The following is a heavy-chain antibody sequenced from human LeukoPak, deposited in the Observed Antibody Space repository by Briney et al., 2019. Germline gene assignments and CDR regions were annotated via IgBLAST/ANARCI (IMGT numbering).Heavy chain of an antibody. D-gene: IGHD6-6*01. V-gene: IGHV3-9*01. J-gene: IGHJ4*02. Sequence: GRSLRLSYAAYGFTFDDYAMQWVRQAPGKGLEWVTGISWNGGSIGYADSVKGRFTISRDNAKNSLYLQMNSLRAEDTALYYCAKDTYSTSLTGFDHWGQGTLVTVSS. CDR1: GFTFDDYA. CDR3: AKDTYSTSLTGFDH. CDR2: ISWNGGSI.